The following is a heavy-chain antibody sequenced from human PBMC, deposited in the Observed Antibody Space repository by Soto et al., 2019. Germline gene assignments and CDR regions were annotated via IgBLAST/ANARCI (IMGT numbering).Heavy chain of an antibody. J-gene: IGHJ6*02. V-gene: IGHV1-24*01. D-gene: IGHD1-26*01. CDR3: ATARGIMGATEWGTPYYYYGMDV. CDR2: FDPEDGET. CDR1: GYTLTELS. Sequence: ASVKVSCKVSGYTLTELSMHWVRQAPGKGLEWMGGFDPEDGETIYAQKFQGRVTMTEDTSTDTAYMELSSLRSEDTAVYYCATARGIMGATEWGTPYYYYGMDVWGQGTTVTVSS.